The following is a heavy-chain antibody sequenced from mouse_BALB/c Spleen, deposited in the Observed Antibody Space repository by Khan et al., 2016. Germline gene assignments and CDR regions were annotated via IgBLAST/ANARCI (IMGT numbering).Heavy chain of an antibody. V-gene: IGHV3-2*02. J-gene: IGHJ2*01. CDR3: ARTARINY. CDR1: GYSITSGYG. Sequence: EVQLQESGPGLVKPSQSLSLTCTVTGYSITSGYGWNWIRQFPGNKLEWRGYISSSGSTNYNPSLKSRISITRDTSKNQFFLQVNSVTTEDTATYYCARTARINYWGQGTTLTVSS. CDR2: ISSSGST. D-gene: IGHD1-2*01.